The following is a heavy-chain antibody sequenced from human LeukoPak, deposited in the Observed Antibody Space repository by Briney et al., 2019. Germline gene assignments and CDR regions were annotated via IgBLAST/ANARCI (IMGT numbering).Heavy chain of an antibody. CDR2: INSDGSST. V-gene: IGHV3-74*01. CDR1: GFTFSSYW. J-gene: IGHJ4*02. Sequence: GGSLRLSCAASGFTFSSYWMYWVRQAPGKGLVWVSRINSDGSSTSYADSLKGRFTISRDNAKNSLYLQLNSLRAEDTAVYYCAREHYYDSSGLDYWGQGTLVTVSS. CDR3: AREHYYDSSGLDY. D-gene: IGHD3-22*01.